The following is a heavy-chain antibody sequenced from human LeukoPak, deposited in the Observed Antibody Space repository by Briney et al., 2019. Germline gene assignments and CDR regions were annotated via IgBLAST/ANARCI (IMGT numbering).Heavy chain of an antibody. V-gene: IGHV4-59*08. CDR2: ISDIGSV. J-gene: IGHJ3*02. CDR3: ARHTLVGARNAFDI. CDR1: GGSISSYY. D-gene: IGHD1-26*01. Sequence: SETLSLTCTVSGGSISSYYWSWIRQPPGKGLEWIAYISDIGSVNYNPSLKSRVTISLDTSKNQFSLKLSSVTAADTAVYYCARHTLVGARNAFDIWGQGTMVTVSS.